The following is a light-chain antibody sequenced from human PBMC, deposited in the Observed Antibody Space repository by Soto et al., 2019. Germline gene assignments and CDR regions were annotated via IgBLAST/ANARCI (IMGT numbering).Light chain of an antibody. Sequence: DIKLTQSPSFLSASVGDRVTITCRASQGISSYLAWYQQKLGKAPKLLIYVASTLQSGVPSRFSGSGSGTEFTLTISSLQPEDFATYYCQQFNSYPLTFGGGTKVEIK. CDR1: QGISSY. V-gene: IGKV1-9*01. J-gene: IGKJ4*01. CDR3: QQFNSYPLT. CDR2: VAS.